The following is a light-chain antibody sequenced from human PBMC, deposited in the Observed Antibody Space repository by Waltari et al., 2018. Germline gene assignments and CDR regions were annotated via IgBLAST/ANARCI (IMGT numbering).Light chain of an antibody. CDR2: EGT. CDR1: SRDVGTHNL. V-gene: IGLV2-23*03. CDR3: SSYAGRTTV. J-gene: IGLJ1*01. Sequence: QSALTQPASVSGSPGQSITISCTGLSRDVGTHNLVSWYQHHPDKVPKLILYEGTKRPSGISDRFSGSKSGNTASLTISGLQAEDEADYYCSSYAGRTTVFGTGTKVCVL.